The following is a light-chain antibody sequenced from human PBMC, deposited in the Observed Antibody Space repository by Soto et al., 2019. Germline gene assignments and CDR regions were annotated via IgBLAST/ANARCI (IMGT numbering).Light chain of an antibody. J-gene: IGKJ1*01. CDR3: QQLNNYPRT. CDR2: TAS. Sequence: TQYASSLSAYVKDRVTITCRASQGISSYLAWYQQKPGKAPKLLISTASTLQGGVPSRFSGSGSGTEFTLTISSLQPEDFATYYCQQLNNYPRTFGQGTKVDIK. V-gene: IGKV1-9*01. CDR1: QGISSY.